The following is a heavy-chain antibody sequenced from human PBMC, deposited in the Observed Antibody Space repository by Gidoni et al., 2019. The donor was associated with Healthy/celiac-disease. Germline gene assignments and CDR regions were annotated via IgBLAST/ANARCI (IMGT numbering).Heavy chain of an antibody. Sequence: EVQLVESGGGLVKPGGSLRLSGAASGFTFSSYSMNWVRQAPGKGLEWVSSISSSSSYIYYADSVKGRFTISRDNAKNSLYLQMNSLRAEDTAVYYCARVLRFLEWPNYGMDVWGQGTTVTVSS. CDR3: ARVLRFLEWPNYGMDV. CDR2: ISSSSSYI. CDR1: GFTFSSYS. J-gene: IGHJ6*02. V-gene: IGHV3-21*01. D-gene: IGHD3-3*01.